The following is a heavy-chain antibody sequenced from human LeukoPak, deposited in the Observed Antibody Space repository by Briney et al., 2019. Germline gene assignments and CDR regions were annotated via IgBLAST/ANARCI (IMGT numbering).Heavy chain of an antibody. CDR3: ARNSHYNTFDH. CDR1: GFTFSTSW. J-gene: IGHJ4*02. Sequence: GGSLRLSCVASGFTFSTSWMTWIRQAPGKGLEWVANIKEDGSTKNYADSVKGRFTISRDNAKNSLYLQMLSLRGEDTAMYYCARNSHYNTFDHWGQGTLVSVPS. V-gene: IGHV3-7*01. CDR2: IKEDGSTK. D-gene: IGHD3-3*02.